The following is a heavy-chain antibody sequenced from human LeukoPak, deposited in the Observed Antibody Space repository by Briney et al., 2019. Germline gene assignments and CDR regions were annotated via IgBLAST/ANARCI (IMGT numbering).Heavy chain of an antibody. D-gene: IGHD3-3*01. CDR2: IYSGGST. CDR1: GFTVSSNY. CDR3: ARDLRLTTIFGVVSN. Sequence: GGSLRLSCAASGFTVSSNYMSWVRQAPGKGLECVSVIYSGGSTYYADSVKGRFTISRDNSKNTLYLQMNSLRPEDTAVYYCARDLRLTTIFGVVSNWGQGTLVTVSS. J-gene: IGHJ4*02. V-gene: IGHV3-66*02.